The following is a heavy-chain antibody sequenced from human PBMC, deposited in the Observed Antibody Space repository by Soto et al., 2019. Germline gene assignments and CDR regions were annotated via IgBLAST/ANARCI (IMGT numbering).Heavy chain of an antibody. D-gene: IGHD6-19*01. J-gene: IGHJ6*02. V-gene: IGHV4-59*01. CDR1: GGSISSYY. Sequence: QVQLQESGPGLVKPSETLSLTCTVSGGSISSYYWSWIRQPPGKGLEWIGYIYYSGSTNYNPSLQSRVTISVDTSKNQFSLKLSSVTAADAAVYYCARVGGGWYNLGRWNYYYYGMDVWGQGTTVTVSS. CDR3: ARVGGGWYNLGRWNYYYYGMDV. CDR2: IYYSGST.